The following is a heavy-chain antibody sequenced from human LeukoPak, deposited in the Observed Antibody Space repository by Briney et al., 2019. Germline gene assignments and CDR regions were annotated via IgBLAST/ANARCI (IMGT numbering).Heavy chain of an antibody. D-gene: IGHD4-23*01. Sequence: SQTLSLTCTVSGGSISSGGYYWGWIRQPPGKGLEWIGTIYYSGSTYYNPSLKSRVTISVDTSKNQFYLKLSSVTAADTAVYYCARPGREGGNFSWLDLWGQGTLVTVSS. CDR2: IYYSGST. V-gene: IGHV4-39*01. CDR3: ARPGREGGNFSWLDL. CDR1: GGSISSGGYY. J-gene: IGHJ5*02.